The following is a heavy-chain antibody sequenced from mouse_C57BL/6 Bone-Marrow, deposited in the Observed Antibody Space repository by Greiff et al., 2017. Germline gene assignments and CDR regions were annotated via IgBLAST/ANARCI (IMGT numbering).Heavy chain of an antibody. Sequence: QVQLQQPGAGLVKPGASVKLSCKASGYTFTNYWMHWVKQRPGQGLEWIGMMHPNGGSPDYNEKFKSEATLSVDKSSRTAYIELSRLTSEDSAVYYCARSYDYDDYTMDYWGQGTSVTVSS. J-gene: IGHJ4*01. CDR3: ARSYDYDDYTMDY. CDR2: MHPNGGSP. V-gene: IGHV1-64*01. CDR1: GYTFTNYW. D-gene: IGHD2-4*01.